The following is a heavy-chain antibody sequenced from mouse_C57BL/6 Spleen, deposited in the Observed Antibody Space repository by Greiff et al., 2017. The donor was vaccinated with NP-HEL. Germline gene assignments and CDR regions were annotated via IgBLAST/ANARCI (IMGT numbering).Heavy chain of an antibody. CDR1: GYTFTSYW. CDR2: INPSNGGT. Sequence: VQLQQPGTELVKPGASVKLSCKASGYTFTSYWMHWVKQRPGQGLEWIGNINPSNGGTNYNEKFKSKATLTVDKSSSTAYMQLSSLTSEDSAVYYGARGGLRRGYAMDYWGQGTSVTVSS. J-gene: IGHJ4*01. D-gene: IGHD2-4*01. CDR3: ARGGLRRGYAMDY. V-gene: IGHV1-53*01.